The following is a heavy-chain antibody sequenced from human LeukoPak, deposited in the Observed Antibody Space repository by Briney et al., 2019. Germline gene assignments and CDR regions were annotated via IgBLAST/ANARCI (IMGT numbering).Heavy chain of an antibody. CDR1: GGSISSGSYY. CDR3: ARASPGDYVWGSYRYTHAFDI. Sequence: SETLSLTCTVSGGSISSGSYYWSWIRQPAGKGLEWIGRIYTSGSTNYNPSLKSRVTISVDTSKNQFSLKLSSVTAADTAVYYCARASPGDYVWGSYRYTHAFDIWGQGTMVTVSS. CDR2: IYTSGST. V-gene: IGHV4-61*02. J-gene: IGHJ3*02. D-gene: IGHD3-16*02.